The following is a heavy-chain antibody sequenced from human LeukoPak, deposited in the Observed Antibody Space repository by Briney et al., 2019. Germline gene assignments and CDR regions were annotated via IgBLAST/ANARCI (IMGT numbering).Heavy chain of an antibody. D-gene: IGHD3-22*01. V-gene: IGHV1-18*01. J-gene: IGHJ3*02. CDR1: GYTFTSYG. CDR3: ARDRVYYDSSGYYLSAFDI. CDR2: ISAYNGNT. Sequence: GASVKVSCKASGYTFTSYGISWVRQAPGQGLEWMGWISAYNGNTNYAQKLQGRVTTTSDTSTSTAYMELRSLRSDDTAVYYCARDRVYYDSSGYYLSAFDIWGQGTMVTVSS.